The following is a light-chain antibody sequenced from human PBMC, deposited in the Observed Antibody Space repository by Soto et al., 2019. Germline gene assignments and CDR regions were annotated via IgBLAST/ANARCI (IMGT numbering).Light chain of an antibody. CDR1: QTISSSY. CDR2: GAS. V-gene: IGKV3-20*01. Sequence: EIVLTQSPGTLSLSPGERATLSCRASQTISSSYLAWYQQKPGQAPRLLIFGASSRATDIPDRFSGSGSGTDFTPTISRLQPEDFAVYYCQHYDSSPPKYTFGQGTKLEIK. J-gene: IGKJ2*01. CDR3: QHYDSSPPKYT.